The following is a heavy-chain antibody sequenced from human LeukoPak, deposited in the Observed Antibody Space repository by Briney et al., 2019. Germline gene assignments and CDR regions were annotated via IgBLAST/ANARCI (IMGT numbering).Heavy chain of an antibody. CDR3: ARLSLFGDPFDY. V-gene: IGHV3-33*01. Sequence: PGGSLRLSCAASGFTFSSYGMHWVRQAPGKGLEWVAVIWYDGSNKYYADSVKGRFTISRDNSKNTLYLQMNSLRAEDTAVYYCARLSLFGDPFDYWGQGTLVTVSS. CDR2: IWYDGSNK. J-gene: IGHJ4*02. D-gene: IGHD4-17*01. CDR1: GFTFSSYG.